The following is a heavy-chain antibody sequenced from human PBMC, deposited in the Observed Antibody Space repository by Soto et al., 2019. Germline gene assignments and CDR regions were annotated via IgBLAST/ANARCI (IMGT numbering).Heavy chain of an antibody. CDR1: GGTFSSYT. J-gene: IGHJ6*02. Sequence: QVQLVQSGAEVKKPGSSVKVSCKASGGTFSSYTISWVRQAPGQGLEWMGRIIPILGIANYAQKFQGRVTITADKSTSTVYMELSSLRSEDTAVYYCARDGGYYGSGMYGMDVWGQGTTVTVSS. CDR2: IIPILGIA. V-gene: IGHV1-69*08. D-gene: IGHD3-10*01. CDR3: ARDGGYYGSGMYGMDV.